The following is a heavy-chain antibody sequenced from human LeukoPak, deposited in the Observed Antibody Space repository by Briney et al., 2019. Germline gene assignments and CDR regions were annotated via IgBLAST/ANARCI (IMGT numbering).Heavy chain of an antibody. J-gene: IGHJ6*03. V-gene: IGHV3-30*02. D-gene: IGHD3-16*02. CDR2: IRYDGSNK. CDR1: GSTFSSYG. CDR3: AKDGDYDYVWGSYRLNYYMDV. Sequence: PGGTLRLSCAASGSTFSSYGMHWVRQAPGKGLEWVAFIRYDGSNKYYADSVKGRFTISRDNSKNTLYLQMNSLRAEDTAVYYCAKDGDYDYVWGSYRLNYYMDVWGKGTTVTISS.